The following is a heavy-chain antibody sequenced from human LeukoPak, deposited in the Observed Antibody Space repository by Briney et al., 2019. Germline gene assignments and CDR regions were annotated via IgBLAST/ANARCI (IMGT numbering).Heavy chain of an antibody. CDR3: ARDQFRIDAFDI. CDR1: GFTSSSYS. CDR2: ISSSSSYI. D-gene: IGHD2-15*01. J-gene: IGHJ3*02. V-gene: IGHV3-21*01. Sequence: GGSLRLSCAASGFTSSSYSMNWVRQAPGKGLEWVSSISSSSSYIYYADSVKGRFTISRDNAKNSLYLQMNSLRDEDTAVYYCARDQFRIDAFDIWGQGTMVTVSS.